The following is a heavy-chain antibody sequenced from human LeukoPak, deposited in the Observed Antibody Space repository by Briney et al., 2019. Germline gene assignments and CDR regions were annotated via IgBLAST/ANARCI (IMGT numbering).Heavy chain of an antibody. CDR1: GFTFSGFA. D-gene: IGHD1-26*01. CDR3: AKMKGHPLPKYYMDV. V-gene: IGHV3-23*01. CDR2: ISGGGDNT. Sequence: GGSLRLSCAASGFTFSGFARSWVRRTPGKGLEWASGISGGGDNTLYADSVKGRFTISRDNSKNTLYLEMNSLRAEDTAIYYCAKMKGHPLPKYYMDVWGQGTTVTASS. J-gene: IGHJ6*01.